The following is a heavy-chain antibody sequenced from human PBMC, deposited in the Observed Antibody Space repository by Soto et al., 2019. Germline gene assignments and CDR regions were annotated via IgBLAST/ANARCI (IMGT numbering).Heavy chain of an antibody. CDR3: ARACHYYGSGSYSGFDY. D-gene: IGHD3-10*01. CDR2: ISYDGGNK. CDR1: GFTFSSHA. J-gene: IGHJ4*02. Sequence: QVQLVESGGGVVQPGTSLRLSCAASGFTFSSHAMHWVRQAPGKGLEWVALISYDGGNKDYTDSVKGRFTISRDDPKNTLYLHMNSLRSEDTAVYYCARACHYYGSGSYSGFDYWGQGTLVTVSS. V-gene: IGHV3-30-3*01.